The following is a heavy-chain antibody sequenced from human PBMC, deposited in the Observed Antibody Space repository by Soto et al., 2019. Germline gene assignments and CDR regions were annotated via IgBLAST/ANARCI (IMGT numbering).Heavy chain of an antibody. CDR1: GFTFSSYW. J-gene: IGHJ4*02. CDR3: ARDRDYGGNFGLDY. Sequence: PGGSLRLSCAASGFTFSSYWMSWVRQAPGKGLEWVANIKQDGSEKYYVDSVKGRFTISRDNAKNSLYLQMNSLRAEDTAVYYCARDRDYGGNFGLDYWRQGTLVTVSS. CDR2: IKQDGSEK. D-gene: IGHD4-17*01. V-gene: IGHV3-7*01.